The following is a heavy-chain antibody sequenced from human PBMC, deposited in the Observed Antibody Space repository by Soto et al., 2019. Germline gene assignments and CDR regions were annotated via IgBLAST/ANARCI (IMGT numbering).Heavy chain of an antibody. D-gene: IGHD3-9*01. CDR1: GGSISSGDYY. Sequence: PSETLSLTCTVSGGSISSGDYYWSWIRQPPGKGREWIAYIYYSGSTYYNPSLKSRVTISVDTSKNQFSLKLSAVTAADTAVYYCARSNYDILTGQRFDPWGQGTLVTVSS. CDR3: ARSNYDILTGQRFDP. V-gene: IGHV4-30-4*01. J-gene: IGHJ5*02. CDR2: IYYSGST.